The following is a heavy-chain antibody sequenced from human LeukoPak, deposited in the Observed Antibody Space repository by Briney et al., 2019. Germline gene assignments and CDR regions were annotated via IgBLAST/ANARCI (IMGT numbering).Heavy chain of an antibody. V-gene: IGHV3-11*01. D-gene: IGHD3-10*01. CDR2: ISSSGRLI. CDR1: GFTFSDYY. Sequence: GGSLRLSCAASGFTFSDYYMIWIRQAPGKGLEWLSYISSSGRLIYYAESVEGRFTTSRDIAKNAVYLQMNSLRVEDSAVYYCARAPAAVRYFDLWGRGTLVTVSS. CDR3: ARAPAAVRYFDL. J-gene: IGHJ2*01.